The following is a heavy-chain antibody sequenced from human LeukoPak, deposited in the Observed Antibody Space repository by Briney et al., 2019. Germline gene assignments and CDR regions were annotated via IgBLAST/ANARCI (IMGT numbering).Heavy chain of an antibody. CDR3: ARPHLSYGDIRDYYYYYMDV. J-gene: IGHJ6*03. CDR1: GFTFSRYG. D-gene: IGHD4-17*01. Sequence: GGSLRLSCAASGFTFSRYGMHWVRQAPGKGLEWVAVISYDGSNKYYADSVKGRFTISRDISKNTVYLQMNSLRAEDTAVYYCARPHLSYGDIRDYYYYYMDVWGKGTTVTVSS. CDR2: ISYDGSNK. V-gene: IGHV3-30*03.